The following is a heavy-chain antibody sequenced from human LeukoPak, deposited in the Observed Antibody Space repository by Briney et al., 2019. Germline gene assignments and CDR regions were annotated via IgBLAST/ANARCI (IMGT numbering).Heavy chain of an antibody. Sequence: GGSLRLSCAASGFTFSDYSMSWIRQAPGKGLEWVSYITSGDTAIYYADSVKGRFTISRDNAKNSLFLQMNSLRAENTAVYYCARSGGNSPVDYWGQGTLVTFSS. D-gene: IGHD3-10*01. V-gene: IGHV3-11*01. J-gene: IGHJ4*02. CDR1: GFTFSDYS. CDR3: ARSGGNSPVDY. CDR2: ITSGDTAI.